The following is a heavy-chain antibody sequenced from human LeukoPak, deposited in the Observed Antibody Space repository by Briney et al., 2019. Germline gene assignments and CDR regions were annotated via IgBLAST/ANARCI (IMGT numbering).Heavy chain of an antibody. CDR1: GYTFTRNG. Sequence: ASVKVSCKTSGYTFTRNGISWVRQAPGQGLEWMGWISAYNGNTKYAQKLQGRVTMTTDSSTSTVYMELRSLRSDDAAVYYCARDGTCSGGSCYSSYYYYYYGMDVWGQGTTVTVSS. V-gene: IGHV1-18*01. CDR3: ARDGTCSGGSCYSSYYYYYYGMDV. D-gene: IGHD2-15*01. CDR2: ISAYNGNT. J-gene: IGHJ6*02.